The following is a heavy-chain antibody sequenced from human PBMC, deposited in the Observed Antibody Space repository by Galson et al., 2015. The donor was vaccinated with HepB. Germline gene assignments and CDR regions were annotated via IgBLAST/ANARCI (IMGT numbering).Heavy chain of an antibody. Sequence: SLRLSCAASGFTFSSYAMSWVRQAPGKGLEWVSAISGSGGSTYYADSVKGRFTISRDNSKNTLYLQMNSLRAEDTAVYYCAKASFDILTGYYVFYFDYWGQGTLVTVSS. CDR2: ISGSGGST. V-gene: IGHV3-23*01. D-gene: IGHD3-9*01. CDR3: AKASFDILTGYYVFYFDY. J-gene: IGHJ4*02. CDR1: GFTFSSYA.